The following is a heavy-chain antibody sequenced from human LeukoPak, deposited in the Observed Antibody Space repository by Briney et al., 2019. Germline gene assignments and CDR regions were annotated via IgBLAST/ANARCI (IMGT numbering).Heavy chain of an antibody. CDR1: GFIFSSYA. Sequence: PGGSLRLSCAASGFIFSSYAMSLVRQAPGKGLEWVSPISGSGGSTYYADSVKGRFTISRDNSKNTVYLQMNSLRAEDTAVYYCAKDRSFIKDVCQADVDYWGQGTQVTVSS. J-gene: IGHJ4*02. CDR3: AKDRSFIKDVCQADVDY. V-gene: IGHV3-23*01. CDR2: ISGSGGST. D-gene: IGHD2-8*01.